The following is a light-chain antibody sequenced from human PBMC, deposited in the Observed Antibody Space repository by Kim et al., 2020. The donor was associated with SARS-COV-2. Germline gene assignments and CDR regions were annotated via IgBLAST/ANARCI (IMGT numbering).Light chain of an antibody. CDR2: DAS. V-gene: IGKV3-11*01. CDR1: QSVRSN. Sequence: PGERATVSCWASQSVRSNLAWYQQKPGQAPRLLIYDASKRATGIPARFSGSGSGTVFTLTISSLEPEDFAVYYCQQRGSSPPRWTFGQGTKVDIK. J-gene: IGKJ1*01. CDR3: QQRGSSPPRWT.